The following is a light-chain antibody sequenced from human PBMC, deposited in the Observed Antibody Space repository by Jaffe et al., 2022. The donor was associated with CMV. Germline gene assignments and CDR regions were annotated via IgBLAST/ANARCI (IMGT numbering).Light chain of an antibody. Sequence: EIVLTQSPATLSLSPGERATLSCRASQSVRSYLAWYQQKPGQAPRLLIYDASTRATGIPARFSGSGSGTDFTLTISSLEPEDSAVYYCQQRSTWPLTLGGGTKVAI. CDR3: QQRSTWPLT. CDR2: DAS. V-gene: IGKV3-11*01. J-gene: IGKJ4*01. CDR1: QSVRSY.